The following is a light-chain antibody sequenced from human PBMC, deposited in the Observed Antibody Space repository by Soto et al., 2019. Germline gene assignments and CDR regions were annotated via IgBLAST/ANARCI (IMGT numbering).Light chain of an antibody. CDR3: QQYNNSPLT. J-gene: IGKJ4*01. Sequence: EVVMTQSPATLSVSPGDRATLSCRASQSVSSNLAWYQQKPGQTPRLLIYDASSRATGIPARFSGSGSGTDFTLTISSLQSEDFAVYYCQQYNNSPLTFGGGTNVEIK. V-gene: IGKV3-15*01. CDR1: QSVSSN. CDR2: DAS.